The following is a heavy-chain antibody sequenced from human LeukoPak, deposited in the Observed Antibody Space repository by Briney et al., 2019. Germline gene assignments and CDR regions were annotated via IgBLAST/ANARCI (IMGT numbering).Heavy chain of an antibody. Sequence: SETLSLTCTVSGDSISSYYWSWIRQPPGKGLEWIGYIYHSGSTNYNPSLKSRVTISADTSKDQFSLELASVTAADTAVYYCATGYSSTWYYFDYWGQGTLVTVSS. V-gene: IGHV4-59*01. CDR3: ATGYSSTWYYFDY. J-gene: IGHJ4*02. CDR2: IYHSGST. CDR1: GDSISSYY. D-gene: IGHD6-13*01.